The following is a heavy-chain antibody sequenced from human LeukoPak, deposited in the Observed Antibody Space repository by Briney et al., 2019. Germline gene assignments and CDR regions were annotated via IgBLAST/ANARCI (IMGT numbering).Heavy chain of an antibody. J-gene: IGHJ4*02. D-gene: IGHD2-2*01. Sequence: GGSLRLSCAASGFTFSNYAMGWVRQTPGKGLEWVSAISGSGGSTYYADSVKGRFTISRDNSKNTLYLQMNSLRAEDTAVYYCAKEGCSTTSCYHFDYWGQGTLVTVSS. V-gene: IGHV3-23*01. CDR2: ISGSGGST. CDR1: GFTFSNYA. CDR3: AKEGCSTTSCYHFDY.